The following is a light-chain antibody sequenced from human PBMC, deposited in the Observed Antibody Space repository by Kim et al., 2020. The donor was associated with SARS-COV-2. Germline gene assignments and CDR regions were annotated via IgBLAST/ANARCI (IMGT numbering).Light chain of an antibody. CDR3: CSYADTYIVI. V-gene: IGLV2-11*01. CDR2: DVS. CDR1: SSDVGGYNY. Sequence: QSALTQPRSVSGSPGQSVTISCTGTSSDVGGYNYVSWYQQHPGKVPKLIIHDVSARPSGVPDRFSGSKSGNTASLTISGLQAEDDADYYCCSYADTYIVIFGGGTQLTVL. J-gene: IGLJ2*01.